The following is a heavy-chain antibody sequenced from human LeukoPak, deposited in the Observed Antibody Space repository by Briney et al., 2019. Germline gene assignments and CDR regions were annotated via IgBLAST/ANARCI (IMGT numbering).Heavy chain of an antibody. D-gene: IGHD3-16*01. CDR1: GYSFSSYW. CDR2: IYPGDSDV. V-gene: IGHV5-51*01. J-gene: IGHJ4*02. CDR3: ARRSSSGGYYFDY. Sequence: GESFKISCKGSGYSFSSYWIGWVRQMPGKGPEWMVIIYPGDSDVKYGPSFEGQVTISADKSNTTAYLQWSSLKASDTAVYYCARRSSSGGYYFDYWGQGTLVTVSS.